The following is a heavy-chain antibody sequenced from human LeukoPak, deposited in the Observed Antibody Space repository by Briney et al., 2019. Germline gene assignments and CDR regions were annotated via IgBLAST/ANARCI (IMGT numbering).Heavy chain of an antibody. J-gene: IGHJ4*02. CDR3: ARDLITYDSSGYSQSY. CDR1: GYTFTGYY. D-gene: IGHD3-22*01. CDR2: ISPNSGGT. V-gene: IGHV1-2*06. Sequence: ASVKVSCKASGYTFTGYYMHWVRQTPGHGLEWMGRISPNSGGTNYAQKFQGRVTMTRDTSISTAYMELSSLRSEDTAVYYCARDLITYDSSGYSQSYWGQGTLVTVSS.